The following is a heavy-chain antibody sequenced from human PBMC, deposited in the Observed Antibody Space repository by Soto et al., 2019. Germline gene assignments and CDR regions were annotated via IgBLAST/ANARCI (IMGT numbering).Heavy chain of an antibody. CDR1: GYTFTSYA. J-gene: IGHJ3*02. CDR3: ARGPFATLLRVYAFDI. CDR2: INAGNGNT. V-gene: IGHV1-3*01. Sequence: ASVKVSCKASGYTFTSYAMHRVRQAPGQRLEWMGWINAGNGNTKYSQKFQGRVTITRDTSASTAYMELSSLRSEDTAVYYCARGPFATLLRVYAFDIWGQGTMVTVSS. D-gene: IGHD5-12*01.